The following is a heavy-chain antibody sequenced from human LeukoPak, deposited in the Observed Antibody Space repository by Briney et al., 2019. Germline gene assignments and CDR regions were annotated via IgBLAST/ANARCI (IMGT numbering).Heavy chain of an antibody. D-gene: IGHD6-13*01. CDR1: GYTFTGYY. J-gene: IGHJ4*02. Sequence: ASVKVSCKASGYTFTGYYMHWVRQAPGQGLEWMGWINPNSGGTNYAQKLQGRVTMTRDTSISTAYMELSRLRSDDTAVYYCARGSIAAAWGDLDYWGQGTLVTVSS. CDR2: INPNSGGT. V-gene: IGHV1-2*02. CDR3: ARGSIAAAWGDLDY.